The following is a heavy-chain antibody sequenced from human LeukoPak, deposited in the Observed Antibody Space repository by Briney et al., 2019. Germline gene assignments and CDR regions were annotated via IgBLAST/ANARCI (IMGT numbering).Heavy chain of an antibody. V-gene: IGHV4-34*01. CDR2: IYHSGST. CDR3: ARGSYDSSGYLAGYFDY. J-gene: IGHJ4*02. D-gene: IGHD3-22*01. CDR1: GGSFSGYY. Sequence: PSETLSLTCAVYGGSFSGYYWSWIRQPPGKGLEWIGYIYHSGSTYYNPSLKSRVTISVDRSKNQFSLKLSSVTAADTAVYYCARGSYDSSGYLAGYFDYWGQGTLVTVSS.